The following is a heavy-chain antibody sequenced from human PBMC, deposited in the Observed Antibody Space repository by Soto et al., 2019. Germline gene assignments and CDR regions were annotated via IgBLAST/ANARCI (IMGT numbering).Heavy chain of an antibody. CDR1: GFTFSSYN. CDR3: ARYSGYVE. J-gene: IGHJ4*02. Sequence: EVQLVESGGGLVQPGGSLRLSCAASGFTFSSYNMNWVRQAPGKGLEWVSYISSSSTIYYADSVKGRFTISRDNAKNSLYLQMNSLRDEDTAVYYCARYSGYVEWGQGTLVTVSS. D-gene: IGHD5-12*01. CDR2: ISSSSTI. V-gene: IGHV3-48*02.